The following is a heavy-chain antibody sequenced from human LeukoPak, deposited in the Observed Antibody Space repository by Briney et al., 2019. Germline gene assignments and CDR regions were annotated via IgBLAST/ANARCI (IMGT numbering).Heavy chain of an antibody. CDR2: IHSGGTT. V-gene: IGHV3-53*01. Sequence: GGSLRLSCAASGFTVSNNYMSWVRQAPGKGLEWVSVIHSGGTTNYADSVQGRFTISRDNSKTTVYLHMNSLRAEDTAVYYCARDSDSGYGPFASWGQGTRVTVSS. CDR3: ARDSDSGYGPFAS. CDR1: GFTVSNNY. D-gene: IGHD5-12*01. J-gene: IGHJ4*02.